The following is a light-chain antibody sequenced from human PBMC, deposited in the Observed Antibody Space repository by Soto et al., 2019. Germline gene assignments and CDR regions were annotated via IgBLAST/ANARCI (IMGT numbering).Light chain of an antibody. CDR1: QSISSW. CDR2: DAS. V-gene: IGKV1-5*01. Sequence: DIQLTQSPSTLSASVGDRVTITCRASQSISSWLAWFQQKPGKAPKILIYDASSLESGVPSRFRGSGSGTEFTLTISRLQPDDFSTYYCQQYGTYLWTFGQGTKVDIK. CDR3: QQYGTYLWT. J-gene: IGKJ1*01.